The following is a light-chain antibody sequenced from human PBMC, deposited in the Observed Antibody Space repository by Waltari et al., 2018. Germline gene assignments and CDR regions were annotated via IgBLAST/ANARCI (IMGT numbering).Light chain of an antibody. V-gene: IGKV1-39*01. CDR1: QRISRF. CDR2: AVS. J-gene: IGKJ4*01. Sequence: DILMTPFPPSLSASVGDSVTIPCRASQRISRFLNWSQQKPGEAPNLLIYAVSTLQSGVPSRCSGGGSGTDFTLTISTLRPEDYATYYCQKGYSAPVPLGGGTKVEIK. CDR3: QKGYSAPVP.